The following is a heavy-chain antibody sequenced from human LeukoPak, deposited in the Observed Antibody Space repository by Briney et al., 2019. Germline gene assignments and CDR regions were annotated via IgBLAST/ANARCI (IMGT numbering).Heavy chain of an antibody. CDR2: IYYSGST. V-gene: IGHV4-30-4*08. CDR1: GGSISSGDYY. CDR3: ARSITIFGGSPDY. D-gene: IGHD3-3*01. Sequence: SQTLSLTCTVSGGSISSGDYYWSWIRQPPGKGLEWIGYIYYSGSTYYNPSLKSRVTISVDTSKNQFSLKLSSVTAADTAVYYCARSITIFGGSPDYWGQGTLATVSS. J-gene: IGHJ4*02.